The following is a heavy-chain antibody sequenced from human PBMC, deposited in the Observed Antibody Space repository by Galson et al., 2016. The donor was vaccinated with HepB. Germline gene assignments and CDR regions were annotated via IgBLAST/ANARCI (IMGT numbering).Heavy chain of an antibody. CDR2: XXISSYK. CDR1: GFTFSSYS. Sequence: SLRLSCAASGFTFSSYSVNWVRQAPGKGLEXVSSXXISSYKYYADSVKGRFTISRDNSKKMLYLQMNSLRAEDTALYYCAKDLLPSGAGREDYFDYWGQGTLVTVSS. J-gene: IGHJ4*02. D-gene: IGHD6-19*01. V-gene: IGHV3-21*01. CDR3: AKDLLPSGAGREDYFDY.